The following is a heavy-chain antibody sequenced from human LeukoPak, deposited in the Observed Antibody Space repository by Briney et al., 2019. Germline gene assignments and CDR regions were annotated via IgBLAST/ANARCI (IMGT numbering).Heavy chain of an antibody. D-gene: IGHD2-21*02. V-gene: IGHV5-51*01. CDR2: IYPGDSDI. CDR1: GYSFTSYW. Sequence: GEPLQISCKGSGYSFTSYWIGWVRQMPGKGLEWMGIIYPGDSDIRYSPSFQGQVTISADKYITTAYLQWSSLKASDTAMYYCVRHTDYCFDSWGQGTLVTVSS. CDR3: VRHTDYCFDS. J-gene: IGHJ5*01.